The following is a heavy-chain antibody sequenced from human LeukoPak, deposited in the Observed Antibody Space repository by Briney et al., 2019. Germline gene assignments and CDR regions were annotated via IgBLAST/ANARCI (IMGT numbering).Heavy chain of an antibody. J-gene: IGHJ4*02. V-gene: IGHV3-74*01. Sequence: SGGSLRLSCAASGLTFSNYTMHWVRQAPGKGLVWVSRIKSDGITITYADSVKGRFTISRDNAKNTLYLQMNSLRAEDTAVYYCLRDLNWSLDQWGQGTLVTVSS. CDR1: GLTFSNYT. CDR3: LRDLNWSLDQ. D-gene: IGHD1-20*01. CDR2: IKSDGITI.